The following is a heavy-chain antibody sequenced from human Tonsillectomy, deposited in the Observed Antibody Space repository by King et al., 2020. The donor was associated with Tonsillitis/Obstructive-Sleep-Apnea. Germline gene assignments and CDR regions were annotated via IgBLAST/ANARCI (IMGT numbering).Heavy chain of an antibody. V-gene: IGHV3-48*03. Sequence: EKQLVQSGGGLAQPGGSLRLSCGGSGYTFSIYEMNWVRQAPGKGLEWISYISSSGSIVHYTDSVKGRFTISRDNAKNSLYLQMNSLRVEDTAFYFCARDLSGYTSASNGGLWGQGTLVTVSS. D-gene: IGHD2-2*01. CDR2: ISSSGSIV. CDR3: ARDLSGYTSASNGGL. J-gene: IGHJ4*02. CDR1: GYTFSIYE.